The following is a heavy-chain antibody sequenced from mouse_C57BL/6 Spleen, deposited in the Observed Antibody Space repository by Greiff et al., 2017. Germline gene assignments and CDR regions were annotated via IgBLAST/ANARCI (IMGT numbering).Heavy chain of an antibody. D-gene: IGHD4-1*01. V-gene: IGHV5-4*01. J-gene: IGHJ2*01. CDR1: GFTFSSYA. Sequence: EVKVVESGGGLVKPGGSLKLSCAASGFTFSSYAMSWVRQTPEKRLEWVATISDGGSYTYYPDNVKGRFTISRDNAKKNLYLQMSHLKSEDTAMYYCARDRGSGTHFDYWGQGTTLTVSS. CDR2: ISDGGSYT. CDR3: ARDRGSGTHFDY.